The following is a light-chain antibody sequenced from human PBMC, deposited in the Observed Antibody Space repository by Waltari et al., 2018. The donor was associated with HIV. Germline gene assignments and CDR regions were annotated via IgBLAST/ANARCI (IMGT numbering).Light chain of an antibody. CDR2: LNSDGSH. CDR1: SGPSSYS. V-gene: IGLV4-69*01. J-gene: IGLJ3*02. CDR3: QSWDNGVRV. Sequence: QLALTQSPSASASLGASVRLTCTLSSGPSSYSIAWHQQQPEKGPRFLMRLNSDGSHTRGDGIPDRFSGSASGAERYLTISSLQSEDEADYYCQSWDNGVRVFGGGTKLTVL.